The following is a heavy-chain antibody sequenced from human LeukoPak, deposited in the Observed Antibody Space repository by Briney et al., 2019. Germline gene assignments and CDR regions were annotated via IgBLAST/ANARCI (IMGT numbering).Heavy chain of an antibody. CDR1: GFTCSTYV. CDR3: ARLSSFAFDI. D-gene: IGHD3-16*02. V-gene: IGHV3-23*01. CDR2: ILHNGDST. J-gene: IGHJ3*02. Sequence: GGSLRLSCAASGFTCSTYVMSWVRQAPGKGLEWLSLILHNGDSTYYTDSVKGRFTISRDNSKNTLYLQMNSLRAEDTAVYYCARLSSFAFDIWGQGTMVTVSS.